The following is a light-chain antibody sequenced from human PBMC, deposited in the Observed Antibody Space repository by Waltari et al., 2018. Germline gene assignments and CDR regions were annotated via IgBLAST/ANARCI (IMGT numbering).Light chain of an antibody. J-gene: IGKJ4*01. V-gene: IGKV3-20*01. CDR2: GAS. Sequence: EIVLTQSPGTLSLSPGERATLSCRASQSVSSSYLAWYQQKPGQAPRLLIYGASSRAAGIPDRFSGSGSGTDFTLTISRLEPEDFVVYYCQRYGGSLTFGGGTKVEMK. CDR1: QSVSSSY. CDR3: QRYGGSLT.